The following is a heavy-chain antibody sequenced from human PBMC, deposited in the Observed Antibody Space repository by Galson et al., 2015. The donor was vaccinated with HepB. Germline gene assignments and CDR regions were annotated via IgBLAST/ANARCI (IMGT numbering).Heavy chain of an antibody. J-gene: IGHJ4*02. D-gene: IGHD6-19*01. Sequence: SVKVSCKVSGYTLTELSMHWVRQAPGKGLEWMGGFDPEDGETIYAQKFQGRVTMTEDTSTDTAYMELSSLRSEDTAVYYCATTEFRHSSGWYVFDYWGQGTLVTVSS. V-gene: IGHV1-24*01. CDR1: GYTLTELS. CDR2: FDPEDGET. CDR3: ATTEFRHSSGWYVFDY.